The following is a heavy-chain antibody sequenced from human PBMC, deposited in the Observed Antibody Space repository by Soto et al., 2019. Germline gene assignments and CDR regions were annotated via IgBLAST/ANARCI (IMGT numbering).Heavy chain of an antibody. CDR1: GFTFSSYA. D-gene: IGHD4-17*01. V-gene: IGHV3-30-3*01. J-gene: IGHJ4*02. CDR3: ARGQHYEAFDY. Sequence: GGSLRLSCAASGFTFSSYAMHWVRQAPGKGLEWVAVISYDGSNKYYADSVKGRFTISRDNSKNTLYLQMNSLRAEDTAVYYCARGQHYEAFDYWGQGTLVTVSS. CDR2: ISYDGSNK.